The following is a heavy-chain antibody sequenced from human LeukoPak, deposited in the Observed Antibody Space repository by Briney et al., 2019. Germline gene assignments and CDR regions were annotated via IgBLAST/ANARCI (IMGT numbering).Heavy chain of an antibody. CDR2: IKQDGSER. CDR1: GFTFSSYW. D-gene: IGHD2-21*01. CDR3: AKYCGGDCYGMDV. V-gene: IGHV3-7*01. Sequence: GGSLRLSCTASGFTFSSYWMSWVRQAPGKGLEWVANIKQDGSERDYVDSVKGRFTISRDNAKNSLYLQMNSLRAEDTAVYYCAKYCGGDCYGMDVWGQGTTVTVSS. J-gene: IGHJ6*02.